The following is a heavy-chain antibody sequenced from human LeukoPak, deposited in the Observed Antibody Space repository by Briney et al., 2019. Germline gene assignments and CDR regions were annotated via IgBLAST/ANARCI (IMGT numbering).Heavy chain of an antibody. CDR1: NGSISNYY. CDR2: ADHSETT. CDR3: ARGACTGPNCRISPMDV. V-gene: IGHV4-59*01. J-gene: IGHJ6*04. Sequence: SETLSLTCTVSNGSISNYYWNWIRQAPGKGLEWIGFADHSETTDHNPSLKSRVIIAVDTSKNQFSLRLNAVTAADTAVYYCARGACTGPNCRISPMDVWGKGTTVTVSS. D-gene: IGHD2-8*02.